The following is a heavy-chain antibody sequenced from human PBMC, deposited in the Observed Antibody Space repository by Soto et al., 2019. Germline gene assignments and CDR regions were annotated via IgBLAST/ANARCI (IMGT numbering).Heavy chain of an antibody. Sequence: EVQVVESGGGLVKPGGSLRLSCVFSGFTFSTSTMNWVRQAPGKGLEWVSSINGRSNYVYYADSVTGRFTISRDNAKNSLYLQMNRLRAEDTAIYYCACEDGVVGSSSAFDPWGLGTQVTVSS. CDR3: ACEDGVVGSSSAFDP. D-gene: IGHD1-26*01. V-gene: IGHV3-21*01. J-gene: IGHJ5*02. CDR2: INGRSNYV. CDR1: GFTFSTST.